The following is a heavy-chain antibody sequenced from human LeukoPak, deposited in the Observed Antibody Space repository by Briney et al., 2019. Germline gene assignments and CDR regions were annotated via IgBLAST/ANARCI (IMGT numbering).Heavy chain of an antibody. V-gene: IGHV3-11*04. CDR1: GFTFSDYY. D-gene: IGHD3-22*01. Sequence: GGSLRLSCAASGFTFSDYYMSWIRQAPGKGLEWVSYISSSGSTIYYADSVKGRFTISRDNAKNLLYLQMNSLRAEDTAVYYCARDRGGYYYDSSGYEEGIWFDPWGQGTLVTVSS. CDR2: ISSSGSTI. CDR3: ARDRGGYYYDSSGYEEGIWFDP. J-gene: IGHJ5*02.